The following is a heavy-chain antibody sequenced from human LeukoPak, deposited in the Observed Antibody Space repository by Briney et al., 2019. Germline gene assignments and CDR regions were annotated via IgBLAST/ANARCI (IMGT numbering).Heavy chain of an antibody. CDR1: GFTFSSYA. D-gene: IGHD5-24*01. CDR2: IKDDGTET. Sequence: GGSLRLSCAASGFTFSSYAMHWVRLAPGKGLEWVANIKDDGTETYYVDSVKGRFTVSRDNAKNSLYLQMNSLRVEDTAVYYCAKEGRSLQSYWGQGTLVTVSS. CDR3: AKEGRSLQSY. V-gene: IGHV3-7*03. J-gene: IGHJ4*02.